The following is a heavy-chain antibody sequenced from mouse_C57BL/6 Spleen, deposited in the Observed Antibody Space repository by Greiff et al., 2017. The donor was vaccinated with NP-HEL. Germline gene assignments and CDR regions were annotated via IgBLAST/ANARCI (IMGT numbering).Heavy chain of an antibody. CDR3: AREDYYGSSPWFAY. V-gene: IGHV1-75*01. CDR2: IFPGSGST. Sequence: QVQLQQSGPELVKPGASVKISCKASGYTFTDYYINWVKQRPGQGLEWIGWIFPGSGSTYYNEKFKGKATLTVDKSSSTAYMLLSSLTSEDSAVYFCAREDYYGSSPWFAYWGQGTLVTVSA. J-gene: IGHJ3*01. D-gene: IGHD1-1*01. CDR1: GYTFTDYY.